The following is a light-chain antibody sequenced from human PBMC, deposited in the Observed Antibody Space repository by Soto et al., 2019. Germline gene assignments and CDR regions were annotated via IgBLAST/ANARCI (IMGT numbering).Light chain of an antibody. CDR1: SSDVGMYNY. CDR2: DVS. V-gene: IGLV2-14*01. Sequence: QSVLTQPASVSGSPGQSITISCSGSSSDVGMYNYVSWYQNHPGKAPKLLIYDVSDRPSGVSDRFSGSKSGNTASLTISGLRAEDEADYYCTSYTRSSTLVFGEGTKLTV. CDR3: TSYTRSSTLV. J-gene: IGLJ2*01.